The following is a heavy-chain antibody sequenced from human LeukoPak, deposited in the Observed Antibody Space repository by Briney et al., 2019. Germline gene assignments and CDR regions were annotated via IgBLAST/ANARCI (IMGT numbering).Heavy chain of an antibody. D-gene: IGHD3-22*01. CDR2: IYTSGST. Sequence: NPSQTLSLTCTVSGGSISSGSYYWSWIRQPAGKGLEWIGRIYTSGSTNYNPSLKSRVTISVDTSKNQFSLKLSSVTAADTAVYYCARGGSYYDSSGFLWGGRTFDPWGQGTLVTVSS. CDR1: GGSISSGSYY. V-gene: IGHV4-61*02. CDR3: ARGGSYYDSSGFLWGGRTFDP. J-gene: IGHJ5*02.